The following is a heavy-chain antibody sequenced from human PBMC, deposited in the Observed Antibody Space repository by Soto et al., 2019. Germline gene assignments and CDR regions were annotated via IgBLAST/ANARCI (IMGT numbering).Heavy chain of an antibody. CDR2: TYYRGST. Sequence: SETLSLTCTLSGDSIGRYYSNWNRQPPGKGLERNGYTYYRGSTNYNPTLKSRVTISVETSKNQFSLMLRSVTAVDSGVYYCARAPRENSGYPSCFDDWGQGTLVTVSS. D-gene: IGHD3-16*01. J-gene: IGHJ4*02. V-gene: IGHV4-59*01. CDR1: GDSIGRYY. CDR3: ARAPRENSGYPSCFDD.